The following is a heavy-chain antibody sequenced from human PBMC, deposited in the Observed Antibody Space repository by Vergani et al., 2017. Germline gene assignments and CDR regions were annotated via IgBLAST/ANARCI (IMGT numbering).Heavy chain of an antibody. J-gene: IGHJ5*02. CDR3: ARQLRGDSGYDSPGWFDP. D-gene: IGHD5-12*01. CDR2: IYPGDSDT. CDR1: GYSFTSYW. Sequence: EVQLVLSGAEVKKPGESLKISCKGSGYSFTSYWIGWVRQMPGKGLEWMGIIYPGDSDTRYSPSFQGQVTISADKSISTAYLQWSSLKASDTAMYYCARQLRGDSGYDSPGWFDPWGQGTLVTVSS. V-gene: IGHV5-51*01.